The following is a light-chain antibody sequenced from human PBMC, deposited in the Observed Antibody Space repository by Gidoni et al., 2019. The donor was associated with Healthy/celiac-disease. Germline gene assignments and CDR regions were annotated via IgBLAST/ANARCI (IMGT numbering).Light chain of an antibody. CDR3: QQYGSSPRFT. J-gene: IGKJ3*01. V-gene: IGKV3-20*01. CDR1: QSVSSSY. CDR2: GAS. Sequence: EIVLTPSPRSLSLSPGERATLPCRASQSVSSSYLAWYQQKPAQAPRLLIYGASRRATGMPDRFSGSGSGTDFTLTISRLGPEDFAVYYCQQYGSSPRFTFGPGTKVDIK.